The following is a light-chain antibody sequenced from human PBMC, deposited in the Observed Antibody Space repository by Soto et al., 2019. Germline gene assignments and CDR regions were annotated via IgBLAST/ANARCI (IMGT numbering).Light chain of an antibody. CDR3: QHYNNWPPWT. CDR2: DAS. V-gene: IGKV3-15*01. Sequence: IRMTQSPATLSVSPGERATLSCRASQSVSNNLAWYQQKPGQAPRLLIYDASTRATGIPARFSGSGSGTEFTLTISGLQSEDFAVYYCQHYNNWPPWTFCQGTKVEIK. CDR1: QSVSNN. J-gene: IGKJ1*01.